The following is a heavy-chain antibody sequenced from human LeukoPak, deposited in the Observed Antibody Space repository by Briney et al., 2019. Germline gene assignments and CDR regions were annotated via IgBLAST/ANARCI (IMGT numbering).Heavy chain of an antibody. D-gene: IGHD3-10*01. CDR3: ARGLRLVRGAHNGMDV. V-gene: IGHV4-34*01. CDR1: GGSFSGYY. Sequence: PSETLSLTCAVYGGSFSGYYWSWLRQPPGKGLEWIGEINHSGSTNYNPSLKSRVTISVDTSKNQFSLKLSSVTAADTAVYYCARGLRLVRGAHNGMDVWGKGTTVTVSS. J-gene: IGHJ6*04. CDR2: INHSGST.